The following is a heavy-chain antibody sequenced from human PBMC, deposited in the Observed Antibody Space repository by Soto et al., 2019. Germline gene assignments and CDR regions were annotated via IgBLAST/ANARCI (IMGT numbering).Heavy chain of an antibody. CDR2: IIPILGIA. Sequence: ASVKVSCKASGGTFSSYTISWVRQAPGQGLEWMGRIIPILGIANYAQKFQGRVTITADKSTSTAYMELSSLRSEDTAVYYCARVPGYGSGSYYSPRNGRFDPWGQGTLVTVSS. CDR1: GGTFSSYT. J-gene: IGHJ5*02. CDR3: ARVPGYGSGSYYSPRNGRFDP. V-gene: IGHV1-69*02. D-gene: IGHD3-10*01.